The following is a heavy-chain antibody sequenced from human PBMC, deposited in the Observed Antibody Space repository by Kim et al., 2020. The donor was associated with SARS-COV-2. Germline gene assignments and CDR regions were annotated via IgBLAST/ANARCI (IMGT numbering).Heavy chain of an antibody. CDR2: INPNSGGT. CDR1: GYTFTGYY. J-gene: IGHJ6*02. Sequence: ASVKVSCKASGYTFTGYYMHWVRQAPGQRLEWMGWINPNSGGTNYAQKLQGRVTMTRDTSISTAYMELSRLRSDDTAGYYCARDHDHRSSSWYRPVYYYYGMDVSGQGTTLTVSS. D-gene: IGHD6-13*01. V-gene: IGHV1-2*02. CDR3: ARDHDHRSSSWYRPVYYYYGMDV.